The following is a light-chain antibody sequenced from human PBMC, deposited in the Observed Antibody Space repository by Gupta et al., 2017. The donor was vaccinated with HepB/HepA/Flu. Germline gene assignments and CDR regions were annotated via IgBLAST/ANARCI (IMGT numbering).Light chain of an antibody. V-gene: IGLV1-40*01. Sequence: QSVLTQPPSVSGAPGQRVTISCTGSSSNIGAGYDVHWYQQLPGTAPKLLIYGNSNRPSGVPDRFSGSKSGTSASLAINGLQAEDEAEYYCQSSDSSLSGGVFGGGTKLTVL. CDR2: GNS. CDR3: QSSDSSLSGGV. J-gene: IGLJ3*02. CDR1: SSNIGAGYD.